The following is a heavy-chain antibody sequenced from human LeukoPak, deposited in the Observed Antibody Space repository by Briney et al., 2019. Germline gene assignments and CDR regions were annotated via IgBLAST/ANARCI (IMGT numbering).Heavy chain of an antibody. J-gene: IGHJ6*03. V-gene: IGHV3-21*01. CDR2: ISSSSSYI. CDR1: RFTFSSYS. Sequence: PGGSLRLSCAASRFTFSSYSMNWVRQAPGKGLEWVSSISSSSSYIYYADSVKGRFTISRDNAKNSLYLQMNSLRAEDTAVYYCARVTSIYYYYYMDVWGKGTTVTVSS. CDR3: ARVTSIYYYYYMDV. D-gene: IGHD1-1*01.